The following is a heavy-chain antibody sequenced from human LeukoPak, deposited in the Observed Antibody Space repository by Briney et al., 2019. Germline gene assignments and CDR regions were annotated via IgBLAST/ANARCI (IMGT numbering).Heavy chain of an antibody. CDR1: GGTFSSYA. CDR3: ARANGGSYLIYYYGMDV. J-gene: IGHJ6*02. Sequence: ASVKVSCKASGGTFSSYAISWVRQAPGQGLEWMGRIIPILGIANYAQKFQGRVTITADKSTSTAYMELSSLRSEDTAVYYCARANGGSYLIYYYGMDVWGQGTTVTVSS. D-gene: IGHD2-15*01. V-gene: IGHV1-69*04. CDR2: IIPILGIA.